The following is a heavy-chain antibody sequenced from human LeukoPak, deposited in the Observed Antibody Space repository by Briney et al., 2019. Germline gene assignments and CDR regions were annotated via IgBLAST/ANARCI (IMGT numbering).Heavy chain of an antibody. CDR2: TSGSGGST. D-gene: IGHD5-24*01. J-gene: IGHJ3*02. CDR1: GFTFSSYA. CDR3: AKERDGYNDAFDI. Sequence: GGSLGLSCTASGFTFSSYAMSWVRQAPGKGLEWVSATSGSGGSTYYADSVKGRFTISRDNSKNTLYLQMNSLRAEDTAVYYCAKERDGYNDAFDIWGQGTMVTVSS. V-gene: IGHV3-23*01.